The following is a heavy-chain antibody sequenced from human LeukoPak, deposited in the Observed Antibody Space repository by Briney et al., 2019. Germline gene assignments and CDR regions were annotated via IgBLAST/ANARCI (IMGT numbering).Heavy chain of an antibody. D-gene: IGHD6-13*01. CDR2: ISPDGSEK. CDR3: ARGGSSRFDQ. Sequence: GGSLRLPCAASGFTFTTYWMSWVRQAPGKGLEWVAKISPDGSEKYYVDFVKGRFTISRDNAKNSLDLQMSSLRADDTAVYYCARGGSSRFDQWGQGTLVTVSS. V-gene: IGHV3-7*04. CDR1: GFTFTTYW. J-gene: IGHJ4*02.